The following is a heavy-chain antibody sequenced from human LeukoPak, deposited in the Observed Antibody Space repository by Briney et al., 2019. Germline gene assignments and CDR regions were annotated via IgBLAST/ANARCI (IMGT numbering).Heavy chain of an antibody. J-gene: IGHJ6*02. CDR1: GFTFSSYW. CDR2: IKQDGSEK. Sequence: GGSLRLSCAASGFTFSSYWMSWVRQAPGKGLEWVANIKQDGSEKYYVDSVKGRFTISRDNAKNSLYLQMNSLRAEDTAVYYCAKDPRRVLLWFGDGGMDVWGQGTTVTVSS. D-gene: IGHD3-10*01. CDR3: AKDPRRVLLWFGDGGMDV. V-gene: IGHV3-7*01.